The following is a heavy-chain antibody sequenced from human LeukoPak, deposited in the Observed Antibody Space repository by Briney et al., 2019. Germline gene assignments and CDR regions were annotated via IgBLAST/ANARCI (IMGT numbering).Heavy chain of an antibody. J-gene: IGHJ4*02. V-gene: IGHV3-21*01. Sequence: GGSLRLSCAASGFTLRSYTMNWVRQAPGKGLEWVSSIGISSNKIYYADSVKGRFIISRDNAKNSVYLQMNSLRAEDTAVYYCASTKDCSGGNCYSDRGFDYWGQGTLVTVSS. D-gene: IGHD2-15*01. CDR1: GFTLRSYT. CDR2: IGISSNKI. CDR3: ASTKDCSGGNCYSDRGFDY.